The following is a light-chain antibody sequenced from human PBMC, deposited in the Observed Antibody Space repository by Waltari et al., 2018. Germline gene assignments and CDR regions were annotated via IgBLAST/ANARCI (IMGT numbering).Light chain of an antibody. V-gene: IGKV3-15*01. Sequence: EIVMTQPPATLSVSPGERATLSCRASQSVSSNLAWYQQKPGPAPRLLIYGASTMATGIPARFSGSGSGTEFTLTISSLQSEDFAVYYCQQYNNWPTFGQGTKVEIK. CDR1: QSVSSN. J-gene: IGKJ1*01. CDR2: GAS. CDR3: QQYNNWPT.